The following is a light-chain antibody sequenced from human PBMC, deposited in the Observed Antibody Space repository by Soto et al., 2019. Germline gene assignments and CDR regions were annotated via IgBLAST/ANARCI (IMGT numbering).Light chain of an antibody. CDR2: AAS. CDR1: QSISSY. J-gene: IGKJ2*01. CDR3: QQSYSTPPELT. V-gene: IGKV1-39*01. Sequence: DIQMTQSPSSLSASVGDRVTITCRASQSISSYLNWYQQKPGKAPKLLIYAASSLQSGVPSRFSGSGSGTDFTLTISSLQPEDFATYNCQQSYSTPPELTFGRGPKLEIK.